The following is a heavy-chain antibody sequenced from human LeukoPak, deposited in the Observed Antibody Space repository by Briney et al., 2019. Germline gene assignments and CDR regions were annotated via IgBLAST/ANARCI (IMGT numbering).Heavy chain of an antibody. D-gene: IGHD2-15*01. CDR2: IAPYNGDT. J-gene: IGHJ4*02. CDR3: TRDHCRGDNCPSFDY. Sequence: APVKVCCKPAGYTFTSFGISWVRQAPGQGLEWRGSIAPYNGDTNYAQKFQGRVTMTTDTSTSTAYMDLRSLRSDDTAVYYCTRDHCRGDNCPSFDYWGQGTLVTVSS. V-gene: IGHV1-18*04. CDR1: GYTFTSFG.